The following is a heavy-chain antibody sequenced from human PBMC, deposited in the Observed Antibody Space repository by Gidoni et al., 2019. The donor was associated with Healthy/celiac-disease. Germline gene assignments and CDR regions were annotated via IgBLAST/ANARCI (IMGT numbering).Heavy chain of an antibody. CDR2: ISGSGVST. Sequence: EVQLLESGGGLVQPGGSLRLSCAASGFTFSSYAMSWVRQAPGKGLEWVSAISGSGVSTYYADSVKGRFTISRDNSKNTLYLQMNSLRAEDTAVYYCARQYYYDSSGYYYVEGGGMDVWGQGTTVTVSS. V-gene: IGHV3-23*01. J-gene: IGHJ6*02. CDR3: ARQYYYDSSGYYYVEGGGMDV. D-gene: IGHD3-22*01. CDR1: GFTFSSYA.